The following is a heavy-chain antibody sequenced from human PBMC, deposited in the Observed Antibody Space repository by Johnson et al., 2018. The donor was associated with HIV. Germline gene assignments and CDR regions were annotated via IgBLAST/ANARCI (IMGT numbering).Heavy chain of an antibody. Sequence: QVQLVESGGGVVRPGGSLRLSCAASGFTFSSYAMHWVRQAPGKGLEWVSGITGTGGSTYYADSVKGRFTISRDNSKNTLYLQMNSLRAEDTAVYYCARVYSSSSAHAFDIWGQGTRDTVSS. V-gene: IGHV3-NL1*01. D-gene: IGHD6-6*01. CDR3: ARVYSSSSAHAFDI. J-gene: IGHJ3*02. CDR1: GFTFSSYA. CDR2: ITGTGGST.